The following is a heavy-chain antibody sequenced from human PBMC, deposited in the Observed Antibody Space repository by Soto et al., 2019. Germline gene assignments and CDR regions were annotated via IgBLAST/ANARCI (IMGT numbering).Heavy chain of an antibody. CDR2: IYWDDDK. D-gene: IGHD2-2*01. CDR3: AHASDQYCSSTSCHYYYYYGMDV. J-gene: IGHJ6*02. V-gene: IGHV2-5*02. CDR1: GFSLSTSGVG. Sequence: QITLKESGPTLVKPTQTLTLTCTFSGFSLSTSGVGVGWIRQPPGKALEWLALIYWDDDKRYSPSLKSRLTITQDPPKSQVLLTMTNMDPVDTATYSCAHASDQYCSSTSCHYYYYYGMDVWGQGTTVTVSS.